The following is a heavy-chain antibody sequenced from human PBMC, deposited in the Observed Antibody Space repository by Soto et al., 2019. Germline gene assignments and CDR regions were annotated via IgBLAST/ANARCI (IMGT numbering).Heavy chain of an antibody. CDR3: AKVLRTYYDFWSGYYGDY. Sequence: EVQLLESGGGLVQPGGSLRLSCAASGFTFSSYAMSWVRQAPGKGLEWVSAISGSGGSTYYADSVKGRFTISRDNSENTLYLQMNSLRAEDTAVYYCAKVLRTYYDFWSGYYGDYWGQGTLVTVSS. CDR2: ISGSGGST. J-gene: IGHJ4*02. CDR1: GFTFSSYA. V-gene: IGHV3-23*01. D-gene: IGHD3-3*01.